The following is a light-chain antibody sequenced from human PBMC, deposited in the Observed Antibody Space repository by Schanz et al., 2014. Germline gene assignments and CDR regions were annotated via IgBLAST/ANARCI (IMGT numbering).Light chain of an antibody. J-gene: IGKJ2*01. CDR3: QQYDSDYT. V-gene: IGKV3-20*01. CDR1: QSVTSKY. Sequence: TVLTQSPDTLSLSPGERATLSCRASQSVTSKYLSWYQQIPGQAPRLLIYGTSNRASGIPERFSGSGSGRDFTLTISRLEPEDFAMYYCQQYDSDYTFGQGTKLEIK. CDR2: GTS.